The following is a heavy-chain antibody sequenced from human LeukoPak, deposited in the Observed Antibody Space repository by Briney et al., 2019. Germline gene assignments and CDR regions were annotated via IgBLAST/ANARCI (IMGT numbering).Heavy chain of an antibody. CDR1: GFTFSSYG. V-gene: IGHV3-30*02. J-gene: IGHJ6*03. D-gene: IGHD3-9*01. CDR3: ARGSSDTYYDILTGYHKLYYYMDV. Sequence: PGGSLRLSCAASGFTFSSYGMHWVRQAPGKGLEWVAFIRYDGRNKYHADSVKGRFTISRDNAKNSLYLQMNSLRAEDTAVYYCARGSSDTYYDILTGYHKLYYYMDVWGKGTTVTVSS. CDR2: IRYDGRNK.